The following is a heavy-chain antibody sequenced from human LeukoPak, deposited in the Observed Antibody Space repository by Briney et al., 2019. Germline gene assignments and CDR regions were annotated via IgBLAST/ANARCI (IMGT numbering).Heavy chain of an antibody. CDR2: IYYSGST. V-gene: IGHV4-59*08. CDR1: GGSISSYY. J-gene: IGHJ4*02. CDR3: ARHPYSGYDYPHFDY. D-gene: IGHD5-12*01. Sequence: ASETLSLTCTVSGGSISSYYWSWIRQPPGKGLEWIGYIYYSGSTYYNPSLKSRVTISVDTSKNQFSLKLSSVTAADTAVYYCARHPYSGYDYPHFDYWGQGTLVTVPS.